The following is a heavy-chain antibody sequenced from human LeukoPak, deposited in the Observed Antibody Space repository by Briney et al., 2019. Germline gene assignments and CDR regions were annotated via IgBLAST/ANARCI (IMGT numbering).Heavy chain of an antibody. V-gene: IGHV4-59*01. Sequence: PAETLSLTCTVSGGSITSYYWNWIRQPPGKGLEWIGNIYNSGSTDYNPSLKSRVTISVNLSKNQISLKLTSVTAADTALYYCARDKGPYWYFDLWGRGTLVTVSS. J-gene: IGHJ2*01. CDR1: GGSITSYY. CDR2: IYNSGST. CDR3: ARDKGPYWYFDL.